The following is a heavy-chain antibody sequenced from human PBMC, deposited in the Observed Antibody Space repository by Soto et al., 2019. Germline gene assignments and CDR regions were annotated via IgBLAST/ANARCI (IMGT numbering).Heavy chain of an antibody. CDR3: ARRLYDLWSGYGMEV. D-gene: IGHD3-3*01. CDR2: INHSGST. V-gene: IGHV4-34*01. Sequence: SDTRSLRLAVNGGCFMGSYWILIRQTPGKGLEWIGEINHSGSTNYNPSLKSRVTISVDTSKNQFSLKLSSVTAADTAAYYCARRLYDLWSGYGMEVWGQGTSVT. J-gene: IGHJ6*02. CDR1: GGCFMGSY.